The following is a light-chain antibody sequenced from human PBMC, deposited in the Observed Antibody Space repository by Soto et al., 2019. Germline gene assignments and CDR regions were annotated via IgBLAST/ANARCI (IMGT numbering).Light chain of an antibody. CDR2: GNS. CDR3: QSYDSTLSGSG. V-gene: IGLV1-40*01. J-gene: IGLJ3*02. Sequence: QSVLTQPPSVSGASGQRVTISCTGSSSNIGAGYDVHWYQQLPGTAPKLLIYGNSNRPSGVPDRFSGSKSGTSASLAITGLQAEDEADYYCQSYDSTLSGSGFGGGTQLTVL. CDR1: SSNIGAGYD.